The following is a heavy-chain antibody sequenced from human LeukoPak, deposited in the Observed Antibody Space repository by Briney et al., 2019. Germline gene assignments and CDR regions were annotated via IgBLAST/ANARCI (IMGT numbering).Heavy chain of an antibody. CDR1: GYTFTSYD. J-gene: IGHJ5*02. CDR3: ARGGRLEGDFWSGYWNFRGDCDWFDP. D-gene: IGHD3-3*01. Sequence: GASVKVSCKASGYTFTSYDINWVRQATGQGLEWMGWMNPNSGNTGYAQKFQGRVAMTRNTSISTAYMELSSLRSEDTAVYYCARGGRLEGDFWSGYWNFRGDCDWFDPWGQGTLVTVSS. V-gene: IGHV1-8*01. CDR2: MNPNSGNT.